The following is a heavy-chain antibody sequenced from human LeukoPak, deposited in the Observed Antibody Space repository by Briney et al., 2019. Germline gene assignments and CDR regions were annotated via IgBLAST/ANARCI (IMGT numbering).Heavy chain of an antibody. CDR2: IYYSWST. Sequence: SETLSLTCTVSGGSISSYYWSWIRQPPGKGLEWIGYIYYSWSTNYNPSLKSRVTISVDTSKNQFSLKLSSVTAADTAVYYCAREAYSSSWPYYFDYWGQGTLVTVSS. J-gene: IGHJ4*02. CDR1: GGSISSYY. CDR3: AREAYSSSWPYYFDY. D-gene: IGHD6-13*01. V-gene: IGHV4-59*01.